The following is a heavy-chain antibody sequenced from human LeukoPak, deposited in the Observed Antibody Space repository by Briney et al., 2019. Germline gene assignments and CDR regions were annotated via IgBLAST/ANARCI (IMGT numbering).Heavy chain of an antibody. CDR2: INPNSGGT. Sequence: ASVKVSCKASGYTFTGYYMHWVRQAPGQGLEWMGWINPNSGGTNYAQKFQGRVTMTRDTSISTAYMGLSRLRSDDTAVYYCARADAMVRGVIITRSFRFDPWGQGTLVTVSS. D-gene: IGHD3-10*01. V-gene: IGHV1-2*02. CDR1: GYTFTGYY. CDR3: ARADAMVRGVIITRSFRFDP. J-gene: IGHJ5*02.